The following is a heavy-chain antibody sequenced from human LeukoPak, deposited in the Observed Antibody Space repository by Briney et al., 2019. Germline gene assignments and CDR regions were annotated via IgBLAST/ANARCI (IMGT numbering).Heavy chain of an antibody. CDR1: RASMSSFF. V-gene: IGHV4-59*03. CDR2: IHYSGTT. Sequence: TSETLSLTCTVSRASMSSFFWSWIRQPPGKGLEWIGHIHYSGTTKYNPSLTSRITLSMDTSKSQVSLRLTSVTAADTAMYYCAASGNSWWEGFFHDWGQGTLVSVFS. J-gene: IGHJ1*01. CDR3: AASGNSWWEGFFHD. D-gene: IGHD2-8*02.